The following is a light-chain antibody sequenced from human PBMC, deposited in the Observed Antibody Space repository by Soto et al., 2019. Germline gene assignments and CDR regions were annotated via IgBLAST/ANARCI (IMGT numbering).Light chain of an antibody. V-gene: IGKV3D-20*01. J-gene: IGKJ1*01. CDR1: QSVSSSY. Sequence: EIVLTQSPATLSLYPGERATLSCGASQSVSSSYLAWYQQKPGLAPRLLIYDASSRATGIPDRFSGSGSGTDFTLTISRLEPEDFAVYYCQQYGSSSWTFGHGTKVDIK. CDR3: QQYGSSSWT. CDR2: DAS.